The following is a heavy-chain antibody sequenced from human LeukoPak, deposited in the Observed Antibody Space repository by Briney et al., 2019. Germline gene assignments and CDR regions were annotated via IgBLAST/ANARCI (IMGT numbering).Heavy chain of an antibody. D-gene: IGHD2-15*01. CDR3: ARDYCSGGSCYYAAFDI. Sequence: SETLSLTCTVSGGSINNYFWSWIRQPPGKGLECIAYIYYSDSTNYNPSLKSRVTISVDTSKNQFSLKLSSVTAADTAVYYCARDYCSGGSCYYAAFDIWGQGTMVTVSS. V-gene: IGHV4-59*01. CDR1: GGSINNYF. J-gene: IGHJ3*02. CDR2: IYYSDST.